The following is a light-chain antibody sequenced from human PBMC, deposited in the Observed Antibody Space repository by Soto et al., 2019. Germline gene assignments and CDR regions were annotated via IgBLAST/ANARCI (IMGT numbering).Light chain of an antibody. CDR1: QSVGKY. CDR2: DAS. J-gene: IGKJ1*01. V-gene: IGKV3-11*01. CDR3: QQRGNRPPWT. Sequence: ERVMTQSPATLSVSPGERATLSCRASQSVGKYLVWYQQKPGQAPRLLIYDASNRATGIPARFSGSGSGTDFTLTISSLEPEDVAVYYCQQRGNRPPWTFGQGTKVE.